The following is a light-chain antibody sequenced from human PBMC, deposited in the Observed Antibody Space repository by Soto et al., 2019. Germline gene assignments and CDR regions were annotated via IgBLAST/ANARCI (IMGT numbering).Light chain of an antibody. CDR1: QSINGS. CDR2: AAS. Sequence: DIQMTKSPFSLSASVGDRLTITCRASQSINGSLSWYQQKLGKAPKLLIYAASTLQGGVPSRFSGSGSGTDFTLTISSLQPEDFATYYCQHIYTIPITFGQGTRLEIK. J-gene: IGKJ5*01. CDR3: QHIYTIPIT. V-gene: IGKV1-39*01.